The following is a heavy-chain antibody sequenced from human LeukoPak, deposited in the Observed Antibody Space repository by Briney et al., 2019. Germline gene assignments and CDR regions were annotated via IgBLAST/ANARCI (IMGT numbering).Heavy chain of an antibody. V-gene: IGHV3-21*01. CDR3: VIGLGPMALFDY. CDR1: GFTFSRYS. J-gene: IGHJ4*02. Sequence: GGSLRLSCAASGFTFSRYSMNWVRQAPGKGLKWVSSISSSSSYIYYADSVKGRFTISRDNAKNSLYLQTNSLRAEDTAVYYCVIGLGPMALFDYWGQGTLVTVSS. CDR2: ISSSSSYI. D-gene: IGHD3-10*01.